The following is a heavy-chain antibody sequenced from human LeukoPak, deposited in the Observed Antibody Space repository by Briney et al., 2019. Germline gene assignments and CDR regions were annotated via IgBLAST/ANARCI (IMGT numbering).Heavy chain of an antibody. D-gene: IGHD1-14*01. V-gene: IGHV1-2*02. CDR1: GYTFTSYD. CDR3: ARLTGSTEAFDI. J-gene: IGHJ3*02. Sequence: ASVKVSCKASGYTFTSYDINWVRQATGQGLEWMGWINPNSGGTNYAQKFQGRVTMTRDTSISTAYMELSRLRSDDTAVYYCARLTGSTEAFDIWGQGTMVTVSS. CDR2: INPNSGGT.